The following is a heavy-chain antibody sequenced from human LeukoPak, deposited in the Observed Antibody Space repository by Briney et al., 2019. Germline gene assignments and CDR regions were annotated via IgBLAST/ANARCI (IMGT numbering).Heavy chain of an antibody. CDR2: IKEDGSEK. CDR1: GITFSRSW. J-gene: IGHJ4*02. Sequence: GGSLRLSCAASGITFSRSWMSWVRQAPGKGLEWVAFIKEDGSEKYYVDSVRGRFTISRDNAENSLYLQMNSLRAEDTAVYYCARDRGGRTGLDDWGQGTLVTVSS. V-gene: IGHV3-7*04. D-gene: IGHD2-15*01. CDR3: ARDRGGRTGLDD.